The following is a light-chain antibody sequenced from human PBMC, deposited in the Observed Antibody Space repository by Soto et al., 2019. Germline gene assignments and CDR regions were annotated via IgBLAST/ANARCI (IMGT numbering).Light chain of an antibody. CDR3: QSYDSSLSAVV. Sequence: QSALTQPPSVSGAPGQRVTISCTGSSYNIGAGYDVHWYQQLPGTAPKLLIYGNSNRPSGVPDRFSGSKSGTSASLAITGLQAEDEADYYCQSYDSSLSAVVFGGGTKLTVL. J-gene: IGLJ2*01. CDR2: GNS. CDR1: SYNIGAGYD. V-gene: IGLV1-40*01.